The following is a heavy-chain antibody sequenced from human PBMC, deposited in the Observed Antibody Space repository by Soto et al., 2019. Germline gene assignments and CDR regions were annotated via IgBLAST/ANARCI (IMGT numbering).Heavy chain of an antibody. D-gene: IGHD2-15*01. CDR1: GFNFSSYG. CDR2: ISYDGSNK. J-gene: IGHJ6*03. Sequence: GGSLSLSCAASGFNFSSYGMHWVRQAPGKGLEWVAVISYDGSNKYYADSVKGRFTISRDNSKNTLYLQMNSLRAEDTAVYYCAKDGPDIVVVVAATDYYYYMDVWGKGTTVTVSS. CDR3: AKDGPDIVVVVAATDYYYYMDV. V-gene: IGHV3-30*18.